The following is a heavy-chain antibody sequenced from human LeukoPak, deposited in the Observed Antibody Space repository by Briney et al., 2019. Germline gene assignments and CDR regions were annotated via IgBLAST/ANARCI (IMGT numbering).Heavy chain of an antibody. CDR2: MNPNSGNT. CDR1: GYTFSTYD. Sequence: ASVKVSCKASGYTFSTYDINGVRQVTGQGLEWMGWMNPNSGNTGYAQKIQGRVTMTRNTSINTAYMELSSLRSEDTAVYYCARGPSRDYGSGSSWFDPWGQGTLVTVSS. D-gene: IGHD3-10*01. CDR3: ARGPSRDYGSGSSWFDP. V-gene: IGHV1-8*01. J-gene: IGHJ5*02.